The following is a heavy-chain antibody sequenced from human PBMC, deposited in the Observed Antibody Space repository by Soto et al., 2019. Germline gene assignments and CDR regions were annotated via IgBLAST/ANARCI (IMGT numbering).Heavy chain of an antibody. J-gene: IGHJ4*02. CDR1: GDSISSGGYY. CDR3: ARDRSRAGYFDY. CDR2: IYYSGST. V-gene: IGHV4-31*03. D-gene: IGHD6-13*01. Sequence: SETLSLTCTVSGDSISSGGYYWSWIRQHPGKGLEWIGYIYYSGSTYYNPSLKSRVTISLDTSKNQFSLKLTSVTAADTAVYYCARDRSRAGYFDYWGQGTLVTV.